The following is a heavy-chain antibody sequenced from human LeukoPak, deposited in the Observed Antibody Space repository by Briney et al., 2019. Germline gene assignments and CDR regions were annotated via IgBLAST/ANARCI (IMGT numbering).Heavy chain of an antibody. CDR1: GGSFSGYY. V-gene: IGHV4-34*01. D-gene: IGHD6-6*01. J-gene: IGHJ5*02. CDR3: AKMSASSNWFDP. Sequence: SETLSLTCAVYGGSFSGYYWSWIRQPPGKGLEWIGEINHSGSTNYNPSLKSRLTITVDRSENQLSLKLTSLTAADTAMYYCAKMSASSNWFDPWGQGTLVTVSS. CDR2: INHSGST.